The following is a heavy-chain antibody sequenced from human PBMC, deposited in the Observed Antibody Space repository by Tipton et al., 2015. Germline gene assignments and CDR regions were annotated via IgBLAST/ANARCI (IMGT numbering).Heavy chain of an antibody. Sequence: SLRLSCAASGFTFSSYGMHWVRQAPGKGLEWVAVISYDGSNKYCADSVKGRFTISRDNSKNTLYLQMNSLRAEDTAVYYCAKVAYSGSYYYYNMDVWGQGTTVTVSS. D-gene: IGHD1-26*01. J-gene: IGHJ6*02. CDR3: AKVAYSGSYYYYNMDV. V-gene: IGHV3-30*18. CDR2: ISYDGSNK. CDR1: GFTFSSYG.